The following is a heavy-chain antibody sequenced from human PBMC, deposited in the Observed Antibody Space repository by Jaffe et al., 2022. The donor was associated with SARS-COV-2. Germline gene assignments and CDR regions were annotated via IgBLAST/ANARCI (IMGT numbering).Heavy chain of an antibody. Sequence: QVQLVESGGGVVQPGRSLRLSCAASGFTFSSYGMHWVRQAPGKGLEWVAVISYDGSNKYYADSVKGRFTISRDNSKNTLYLQMNSLRAEDTAVYYCAGKRWLPKYYFDYWGQGTLVTVSS. CDR2: ISYDGSNK. CDR1: GFTFSSYG. CDR3: AGKRWLPKYYFDY. V-gene: IGHV3-30*03. J-gene: IGHJ4*02. D-gene: IGHD5-12*01.